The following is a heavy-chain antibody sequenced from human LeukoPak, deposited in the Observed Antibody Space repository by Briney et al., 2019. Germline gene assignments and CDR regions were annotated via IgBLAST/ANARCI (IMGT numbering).Heavy chain of an antibody. D-gene: IGHD3-10*01. J-gene: IGHJ4*02. CDR2: INWNGGST. CDR3: ARGAASYYYGSGSFIGY. CDR1: GFTFDDYG. Sequence: GGSLRLSCAASGFTFDDYGMSWVRQAPGKGLEWVSGINWNGGSTGYADSVKGRFTISRDNAKNSLYLQMNSLRAEDTALYYCARGAASYYYGSGSFIGYWGQGTLVTVSS. V-gene: IGHV3-20*04.